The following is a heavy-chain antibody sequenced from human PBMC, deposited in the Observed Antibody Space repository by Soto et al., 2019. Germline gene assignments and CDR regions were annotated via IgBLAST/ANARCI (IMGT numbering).Heavy chain of an antibody. Sequence: GSLRLSCVASGFTFSSYGMHWVRQAPGKGLEWVAVIWYDGSNKYYADSVKGRFTISRDNSKNTLYLQMTSLRTEDTAVYYCASTVAATPDGYWGQGTLVTVSS. CDR2: IWYDGSNK. D-gene: IGHD2-15*01. CDR3: ASTVAATPDGY. J-gene: IGHJ4*02. V-gene: IGHV3-33*01. CDR1: GFTFSSYG.